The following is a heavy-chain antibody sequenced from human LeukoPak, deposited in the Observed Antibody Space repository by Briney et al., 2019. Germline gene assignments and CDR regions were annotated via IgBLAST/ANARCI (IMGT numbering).Heavy chain of an antibody. CDR3: ARTSGYSSYEFDY. V-gene: IGHV4-31*03. CDR1: GVSISSGGYY. CDR2: IYYSGST. Sequence: SETLSLTCTVSGVSISSGGYYWIWIRQHPGKGLEWIGYIYYSGSTYYNPSLKSRVTISVDTSKNQFSLKLSSVTAADTAVYYCARTSGYSSYEFDYWGQGTLVTVSS. D-gene: IGHD5-12*01. J-gene: IGHJ4*02.